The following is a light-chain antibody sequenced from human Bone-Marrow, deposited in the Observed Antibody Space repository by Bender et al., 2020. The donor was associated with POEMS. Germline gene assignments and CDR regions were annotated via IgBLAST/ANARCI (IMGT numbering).Light chain of an antibody. CDR2: EDN. Sequence: NYMLTQPHSVSESPGKTVTISCTGSSGSVSSNFVQWYQQRPGSSPTTLIFEDNERPSGVPDRFSGSIDRSSNSASLTISGLKTEDEADYYCQSYDSGLWVFGGGTKLTVL. V-gene: IGLV6-57*01. CDR3: QSYDSGLWV. J-gene: IGLJ3*02. CDR1: SGSVSSNF.